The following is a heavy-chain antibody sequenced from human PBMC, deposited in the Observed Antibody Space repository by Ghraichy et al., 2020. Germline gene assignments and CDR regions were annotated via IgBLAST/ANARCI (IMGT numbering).Heavy chain of an antibody. J-gene: IGHJ4*02. CDR3: ARNAEGIRADYGDFLAF. Sequence: GESLNIACAASGFTFSNYAMTWVRQAPGKGLESVSAISGSAYTTKYAGSVRGRFTISRDNSKNTLYLQMDSLRAEDTAVYFCARNAEGIRADYGDFLAFWGQGTLVTVSS. CDR1: GFTFSNYA. V-gene: IGHV3-23*01. D-gene: IGHD4-17*01. CDR2: ISGSAYTT.